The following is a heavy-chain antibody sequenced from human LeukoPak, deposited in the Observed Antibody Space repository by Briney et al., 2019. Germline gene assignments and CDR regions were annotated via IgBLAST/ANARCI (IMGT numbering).Heavy chain of an antibody. D-gene: IGHD1-26*01. Sequence: GASVKVSCKASGYTFTGYYMHWVRQAPGQGLEWMGWINPNSGGTNYAQKFQGRVTMTRDTSISTAYMELSRLRSDDTAVYYCARAGYSGSPGAFDPWGQGTLVTVSS. CDR3: ARAGYSGSPGAFDP. J-gene: IGHJ5*02. CDR2: INPNSGGT. V-gene: IGHV1-2*02. CDR1: GYTFTGYY.